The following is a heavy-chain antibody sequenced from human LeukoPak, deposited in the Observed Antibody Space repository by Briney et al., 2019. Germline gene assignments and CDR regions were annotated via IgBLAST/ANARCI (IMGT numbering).Heavy chain of an antibody. J-gene: IGHJ6*04. CDR3: ARSHIVVVPAAISYYYYYGMDV. CDR2: IIPIFGTA. D-gene: IGHD2-2*01. Sequence: SVKVSCKASGGAFSSYAISWVRQAPGQGLEWMGGIIPIFGTANYAQEFQGRVTITADESTSTAYMELSSLRSEDTAVYYCARSHIVVVPAAISYYYYYGMDVWGKGTTVTVSS. CDR1: GGAFSSYA. V-gene: IGHV1-69*01.